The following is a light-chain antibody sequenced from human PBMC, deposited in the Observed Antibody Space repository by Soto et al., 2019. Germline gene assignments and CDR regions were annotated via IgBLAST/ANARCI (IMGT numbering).Light chain of an antibody. CDR3: QSYDSSLSGSRV. CDR2: HNS. CDR1: SSNIGAGYD. Sequence: QSVLTQPPSVSGAPGQRVTISCTGSSSNIGAGYDVHWYQQLPGTAPKLRIYHNSNRPSGVPDRCSGSKAGTSASLAITGLQAEDEADYYCQSYDSSLSGSRVFGTGTKVTVL. V-gene: IGLV1-40*01. J-gene: IGLJ1*01.